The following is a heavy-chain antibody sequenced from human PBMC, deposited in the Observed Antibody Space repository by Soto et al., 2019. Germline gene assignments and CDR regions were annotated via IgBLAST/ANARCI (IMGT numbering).Heavy chain of an antibody. V-gene: IGHV1-69*13. D-gene: IGHD3-3*01. CDR2: IIPIFGTA. CDR1: GGTFSSYA. Sequence: GASVKVSCKASGGTFSSYAISWVRQAPGQGLEWMGGIIPIFGTANYAQKFQGGVTITADESTSTAYMELSSLRSEDTAVYYCAGSGYSNYYYYGMDVWGQGTTLTVSS. CDR3: AGSGYSNYYYYGMDV. J-gene: IGHJ6*02.